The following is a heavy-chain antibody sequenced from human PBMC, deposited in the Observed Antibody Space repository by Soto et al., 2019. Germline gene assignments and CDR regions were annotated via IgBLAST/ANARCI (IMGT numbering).Heavy chain of an antibody. D-gene: IGHD1-26*01. V-gene: IGHV3-30*18. J-gene: IGHJ6*02. CDR2: ISYDGSNK. CDR1: GFTFSSYG. Sequence: QVQLVESGGGVVQPGRSLRLSCAASGFTFSSYGMHWVRQAPGKGLEWVAVISYDGSNKYYADSVKGRFTISRDNSKNRLYLRMNSLRAEDTAVYYCAKDRPSGSRPYYYGMDVWRQGTTVTVSS. CDR3: AKDRPSGSRPYYYGMDV.